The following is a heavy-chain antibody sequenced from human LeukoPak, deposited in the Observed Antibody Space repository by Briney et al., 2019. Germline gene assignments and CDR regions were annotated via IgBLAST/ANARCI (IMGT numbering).Heavy chain of an antibody. V-gene: IGHV1-69*06. CDR3: ARISGDCSSTSCSD. D-gene: IGHD2-2*01. Sequence: ASVKVSCKASGGTFSSYAISWVRQAPGQGLEWMGGIIPIFGTANYAQKFQGRVTISADKSTSTAYMELSSLRSEDTAVYYCARISGDCSSTSCSDWGQGTLVTVSS. CDR1: GGTFSSYA. J-gene: IGHJ4*02. CDR2: IIPIFGTA.